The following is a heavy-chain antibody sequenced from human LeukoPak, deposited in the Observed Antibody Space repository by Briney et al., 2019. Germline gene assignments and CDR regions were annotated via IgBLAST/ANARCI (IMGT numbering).Heavy chain of an antibody. CDR2: IIPIFGTA. J-gene: IGHJ6*03. Sequence: SVKVSCKASGGTFSSYAIIWVRQAPGQGLEWMGGIIPIFGTANYAQKFQGRVTITTDESTSTAYMELSSLRSEDTAVYYCARKAAKDYYMDVWGKGTTVTVSS. D-gene: IGHD6-25*01. CDR3: ARKAAKDYYMDV. V-gene: IGHV1-69*05. CDR1: GGTFSSYA.